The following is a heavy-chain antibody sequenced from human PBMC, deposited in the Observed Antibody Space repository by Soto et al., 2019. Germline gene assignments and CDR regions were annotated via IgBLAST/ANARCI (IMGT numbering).Heavy chain of an antibody. CDR1: GFTFSSYG. J-gene: IGHJ4*02. V-gene: IGHV3-33*01. Sequence: GGSLRLSCAASGFTFSSYGMHWVRQAPGKGLEWVAVIWYDGSNKYYADSVKGRFTISRDNSKNMLYLQMNSLRAEDTAVYYCARGPSSLTRFDYWGQGTLVTVSS. D-gene: IGHD2-2*01. CDR2: IWYDGSNK. CDR3: ARGPSSLTRFDY.